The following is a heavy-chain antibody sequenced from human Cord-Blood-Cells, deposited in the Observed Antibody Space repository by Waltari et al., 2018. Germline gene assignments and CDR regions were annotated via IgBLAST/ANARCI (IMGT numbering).Heavy chain of an antibody. CDR1: GGSISSSSYY. J-gene: IGHJ3*02. Sequence: QLQLQESGPGLVKPSETMSLTCTVSGGSISSSSYYWGWIRQPPGKGLEWIGSIYYSGSTYYNPSLKSRVTISVDTSKNQFSLKLSSVTAADTAVYYCARLSSGYCSSTSCYAFDIWGQGTMVTVSS. D-gene: IGHD2-2*03. CDR3: ARLSSGYCSSTSCYAFDI. CDR2: IYYSGST. V-gene: IGHV4-39*01.